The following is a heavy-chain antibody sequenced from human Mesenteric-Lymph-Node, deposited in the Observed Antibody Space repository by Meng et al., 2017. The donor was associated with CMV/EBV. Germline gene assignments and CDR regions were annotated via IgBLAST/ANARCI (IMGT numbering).Heavy chain of an antibody. J-gene: IGHJ5*02. CDR1: LGSVSGSY. CDR2: INHSGST. D-gene: IGHD6-13*01. CDR3: ARGGSSWYGTYNWFDP. Sequence: YLGSVSGSYWSWIRQPPRKGLGWIGEINHSGSTNYTPSLKSRVTISVDTSKNQFSLKLSSVTAAATAVYYCARGGSSWYGTYNWFDPWGQGTLVTVSS. V-gene: IGHV4-34*01.